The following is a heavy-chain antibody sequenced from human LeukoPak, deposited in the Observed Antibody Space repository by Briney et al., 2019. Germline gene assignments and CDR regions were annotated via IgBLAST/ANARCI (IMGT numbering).Heavy chain of an antibody. CDR3: AKDPGSSSGYFDY. V-gene: IGHV3-74*01. J-gene: IGHJ4*02. Sequence: GGSLRLSCAASGFTFSNYWMHCVRQAPGKGLVWVSRINSDGSSTSYADSVKGRFTISRDNAKNTLYLQMNSLRAEDTAVYYCAKDPGSSSGYFDYWGQGTLVTVSS. CDR2: INSDGSST. D-gene: IGHD6-6*01. CDR1: GFTFSNYW.